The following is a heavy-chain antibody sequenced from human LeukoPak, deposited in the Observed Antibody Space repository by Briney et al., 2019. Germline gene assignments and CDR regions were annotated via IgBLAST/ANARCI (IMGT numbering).Heavy chain of an antibody. Sequence: SETLSLTCTVSGGSITSSSYYWGWIRQPPGKGLEWIGSLYYSGSTYYNPSLKSRATISVDTSKNQFSLKLSSVTAADTAVYYCARGRGYSYGDLDYWGQGTLVTVSS. CDR3: ARGRGYSYGDLDY. CDR1: GGSITSSSYY. J-gene: IGHJ4*02. D-gene: IGHD5-18*01. CDR2: LYYSGST. V-gene: IGHV4-39*07.